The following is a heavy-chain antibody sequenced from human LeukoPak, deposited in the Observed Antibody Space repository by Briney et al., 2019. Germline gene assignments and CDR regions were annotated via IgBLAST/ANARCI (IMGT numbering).Heavy chain of an antibody. D-gene: IGHD2-15*01. CDR1: GYTFTSYG. V-gene: IGHV1-46*01. CDR3: ARDQVVVAATGFDY. Sequence: ASVTVSFKASGYTFTSYGISWVRQAPGQGLEWMGIINPSGGSTSYAQKFQGRVTMTRDTSTSTVYMELSSLRSEDTAVYYCARDQVVVAATGFDYWGQGTLVTVSS. CDR2: INPSGGST. J-gene: IGHJ4*02.